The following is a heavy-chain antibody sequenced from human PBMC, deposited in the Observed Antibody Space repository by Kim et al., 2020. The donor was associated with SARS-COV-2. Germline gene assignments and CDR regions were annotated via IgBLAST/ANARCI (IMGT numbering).Heavy chain of an antibody. V-gene: IGHV3-21*01. D-gene: IGHD3-16*02. CDR1: GFTFSSYS. Sequence: GGSLRLSCAASGFTFSSYSMNWVRQAPGKGLEWVSSISSSSSYIYYADSVKGRFTISRDNAKNSLYLQMNSLRAEDTAVYYCASDGRLGELSYYYGMDVWGQGTTVTVSS. CDR3: ASDGRLGELSYYYGMDV. J-gene: IGHJ6*02. CDR2: ISSSSSYI.